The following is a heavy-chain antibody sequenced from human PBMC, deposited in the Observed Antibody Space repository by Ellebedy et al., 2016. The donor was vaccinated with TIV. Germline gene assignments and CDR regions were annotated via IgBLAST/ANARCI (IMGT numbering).Heavy chain of an antibody. J-gene: IGHJ6*02. CDR3: ARGRLYGSGSFYGMDV. CDR1: GGTFSSYA. CDR2: IIPIFGTA. D-gene: IGHD3-10*01. Sequence: AASVKVSCKASGGTFSSYAISWVRQAPGQGLEWMGGIIPIFGTANYAQKFQGRVTITADESTSTAYMELSSLRSEDTAVYYCARGRLYGSGSFYGMDVWGQGTTVTVSS. V-gene: IGHV1-69*13.